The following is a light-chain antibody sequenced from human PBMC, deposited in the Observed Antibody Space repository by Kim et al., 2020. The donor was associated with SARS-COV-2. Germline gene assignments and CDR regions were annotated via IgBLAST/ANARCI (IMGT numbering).Light chain of an antibody. CDR3: QQYGDFRT. J-gene: IGKJ1*01. CDR2: GAS. Sequence: LSPGESATLSCRASQSVTSDYFAWYQQEPGRAPRLLFYGASARATGIPDRFSGSGSGTDFTLTIARLEAEDFAVYYCQQYGDFRTFGQGTKVEIK. V-gene: IGKV3-20*01. CDR1: QSVTSDY.